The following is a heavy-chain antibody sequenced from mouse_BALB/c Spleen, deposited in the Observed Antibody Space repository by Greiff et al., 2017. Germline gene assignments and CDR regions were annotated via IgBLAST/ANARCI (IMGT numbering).Heavy chain of an antibody. Sequence: VQLQQSGPELVKPGASVKISCKASGYTFTDYNMHWVKQSHGKSLEWIGYIYPYNGGTGYNQKFKSKATLTVDNSSSTAYMELRSLTSEDSAVYYCARGGLYDYDGYYAMDYWGQGTSVTVSS. CDR1: GYTFTDYN. CDR3: ARGGLYDYDGYYAMDY. CDR2: IYPYNGGT. V-gene: IGHV1S29*02. J-gene: IGHJ4*01. D-gene: IGHD2-4*01.